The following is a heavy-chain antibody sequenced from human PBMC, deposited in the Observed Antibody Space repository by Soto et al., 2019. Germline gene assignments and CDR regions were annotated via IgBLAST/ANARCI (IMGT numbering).Heavy chain of an antibody. J-gene: IGHJ6*02. D-gene: IGHD3-10*01. CDR2: FDPEDGET. V-gene: IGHV1-24*01. CDR1: GYTVTELS. Sequence: GASVKVSCKVSGYTVTELSMHWVRQAPGKGLEWMGGFDPEDGETIYAQKFQGRVTMTEDTSTDTAYMELSSLRSEDTAVYYCATLEGSSFYGSGSYYSNYWGQGTTVTVSS. CDR3: ATLEGSSFYGSGSYYSNY.